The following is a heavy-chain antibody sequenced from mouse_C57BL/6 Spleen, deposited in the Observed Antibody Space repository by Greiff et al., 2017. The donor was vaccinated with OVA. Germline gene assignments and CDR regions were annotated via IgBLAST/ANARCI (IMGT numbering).Heavy chain of an antibody. CDR2: ISSGGDYI. V-gene: IGHV5-9-1*02. CDR1: GFTFSSYA. Sequence: EVQGVESGEGLVKPGGSLKLSCAASGFTFSSYAMSWVRQTPEKRLEWVAYISSGGDYIYYADTVKGRFTISRDNARNTLYLQMSSLKSEDTAMYYCTRDGYGNYYYYAMDYWGQGTSVTVSS. D-gene: IGHD2-1*01. CDR3: TRDGYGNYYYYAMDY. J-gene: IGHJ4*01.